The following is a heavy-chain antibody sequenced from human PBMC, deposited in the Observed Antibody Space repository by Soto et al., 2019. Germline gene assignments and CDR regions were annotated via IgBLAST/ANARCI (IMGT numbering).Heavy chain of an antibody. CDR3: ASDIVVVPAAMNYYYYGMDV. Sequence: GASVKVSCKASGYTFTSYGISWVRQAPGQGLEWMGWISAYNGNTNYAQKLQGRVTMTTDTSTSTAYMELGSLRSDDTAVYYCASDIVVVPAAMNYYYYGMDVWGQGTTVTVSS. CDR1: GYTFTSYG. D-gene: IGHD2-2*01. J-gene: IGHJ6*02. CDR2: ISAYNGNT. V-gene: IGHV1-18*01.